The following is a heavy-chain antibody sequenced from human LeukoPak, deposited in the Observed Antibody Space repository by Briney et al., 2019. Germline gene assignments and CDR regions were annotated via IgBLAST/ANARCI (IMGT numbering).Heavy chain of an antibody. CDR3: ARATTSVPMDV. CDR1: GFTLSSYA. CDR2: ISDTGNT. Sequence: GGSLRLSCAASGFTLSSYAMSWVRQAPGKGLEWVSAISDTGNTYHADSVKGRFTISRDNAKNSLYLQMNSLRAEDTAVYYCARATTSVPMDVWGKGTTVTISS. D-gene: IGHD2/OR15-2a*01. V-gene: IGHV3-23*01. J-gene: IGHJ6*03.